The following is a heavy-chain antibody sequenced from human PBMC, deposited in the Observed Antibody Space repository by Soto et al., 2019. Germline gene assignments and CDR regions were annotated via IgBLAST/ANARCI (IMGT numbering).Heavy chain of an antibody. J-gene: IGHJ3*02. CDR3: ARDTIRYCSSTSCKVDDFDI. V-gene: IGHV4-31*03. CDR2: IYSSGTT. CDR1: GGSISRGGYY. Sequence: PSETLSLTCTVSGGSISRGGYYWSWIRQHPGKGLERIGYIYSSGTTYYNPSLKSRVTISVDTSKNQFSLKLSSVTAADKGLYYCARDTIRYCSSTSCKVDDFDIWGRVTMVTDSS. D-gene: IGHD2-2*01.